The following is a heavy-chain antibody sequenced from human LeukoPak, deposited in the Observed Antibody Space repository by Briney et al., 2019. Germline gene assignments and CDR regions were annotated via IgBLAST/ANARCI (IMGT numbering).Heavy chain of an antibody. Sequence: GGSLRLSCAASGFTFSSYEMNWVRQAPGKGLQWVSYISSSGSTIYYADSVKGRFTISRDNSKNTLYLQMNSLRAEDTAVYYCARDWQLMPDYWGQGTLVTVSS. D-gene: IGHD2-2*01. CDR1: GFTFSSYE. CDR3: ARDWQLMPDY. J-gene: IGHJ4*02. V-gene: IGHV3-48*03. CDR2: ISSSGSTI.